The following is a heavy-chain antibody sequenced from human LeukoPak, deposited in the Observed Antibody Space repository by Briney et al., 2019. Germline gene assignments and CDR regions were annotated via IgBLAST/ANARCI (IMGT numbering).Heavy chain of an antibody. CDR1: GFTVSTNY. CDR2: IQTGGNI. CDR3: ARDIPSGFYIPDY. Sequence: GGSLRLSCVASGFTVSTNYMSWVRQTPGKGLEWVSVIQTGGNIFHADSVKGRFTISRDTSKNTVYLQMNSLRVEDTAVYYCARDIPSGFYIPDYWGRGTLVTVSS. V-gene: IGHV3-66*01. J-gene: IGHJ4*02. D-gene: IGHD5-12*01.